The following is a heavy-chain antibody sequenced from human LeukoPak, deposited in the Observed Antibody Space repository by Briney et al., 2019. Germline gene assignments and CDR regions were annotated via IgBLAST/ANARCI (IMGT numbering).Heavy chain of an antibody. V-gene: IGHV3-66*01. CDR2: IYSGGGT. CDR1: GFTVSSDF. CDR3: ARGLHYYEP. D-gene: IGHD3-22*01. Sequence: GSLRLSCAASGFTVSSDFMTWVRQAPGKGLEWVSVIYSGGGTDYADTVKGRFTISKDNSRNTLYLQMNSLRAEDTAVYYCARGLHYYEPWGQGTLVTVSS. J-gene: IGHJ4*02.